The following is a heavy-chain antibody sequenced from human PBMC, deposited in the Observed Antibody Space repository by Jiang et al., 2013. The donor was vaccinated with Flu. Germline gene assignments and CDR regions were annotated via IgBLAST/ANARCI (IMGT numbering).Heavy chain of an antibody. Sequence: VQLVESGGGVVQPGRSLRLSCAASGFTFSSYAMHWVRQAPGKGLEWVAVISYDGSNKYYADSVKGRFTISRDNSKNTLYLQMNSLRAEDTAVYYCARVPLAYYYEYWGQGTLVTVSS. CDR1: GFTFSSYA. CDR2: ISYDGSNK. CDR3: ARVPLAYYYEY. V-gene: IGHV3-30-3*01. J-gene: IGHJ4*02.